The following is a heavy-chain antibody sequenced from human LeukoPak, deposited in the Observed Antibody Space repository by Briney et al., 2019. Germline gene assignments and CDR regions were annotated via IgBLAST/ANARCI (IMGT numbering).Heavy chain of an antibody. D-gene: IGHD1-14*01. J-gene: IGHJ4*02. CDR1: GGSVSSYY. V-gene: IGHV4-59*02. Sequence: PSETLSLTCTVSGGSVSSYYWSWIRQPPGKGLEWIGYFSYSGNTNYNPSLKSRVTISVDTSENQFSLKLRSVTAADTAIYYCARETGLDPRVDYWGQGTLVTVSS. CDR2: FSYSGNT. CDR3: ARETGLDPRVDY.